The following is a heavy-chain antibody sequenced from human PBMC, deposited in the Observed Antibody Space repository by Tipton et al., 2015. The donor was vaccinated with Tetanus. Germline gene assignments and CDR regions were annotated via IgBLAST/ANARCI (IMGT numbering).Heavy chain of an antibody. V-gene: IGHV4-59*12. J-gene: IGHJ5*02. Sequence: LACTVSGVSISSYYWSWIRQSPGKGLEWIGYIFYAGSTNSNPSLKSRVTISVDKAKNQFSLTLSSVTATDTAVYYCARGTWLYTSTYHRHWLDPWGQGTLVTVSS. D-gene: IGHD6-13*01. CDR1: GVSISSYY. CDR3: ARGTWLYTSTYHRHWLDP. CDR2: IFYAGST.